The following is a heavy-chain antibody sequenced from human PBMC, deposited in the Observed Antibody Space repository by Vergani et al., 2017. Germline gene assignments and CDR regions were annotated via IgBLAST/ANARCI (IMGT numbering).Heavy chain of an antibody. D-gene: IGHD3-10*01. CDR1: GFTFSSYE. V-gene: IGHV3-48*03. CDR3: ARDSYGSGTYYYYGMDV. CDR2: ISSSGSTI. Sequence: VQLVESGGGVVQPGRSLRLSCAASGFTFSSYEMNWVRQAPGKGLEWVSYISSSGSTIYYADSVKGRFTISRDNAKNSLYLQMNSLRAEDTAVYYCARDSYGSGTYYYYGMDVWGQGTTVTVSS. J-gene: IGHJ6*02.